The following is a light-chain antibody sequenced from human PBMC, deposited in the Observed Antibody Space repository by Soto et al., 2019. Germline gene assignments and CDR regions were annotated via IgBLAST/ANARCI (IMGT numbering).Light chain of an antibody. CDR1: QNLHSF. V-gene: IGKV3-11*01. J-gene: IGKJ5*01. Sequence: EIVLTQSPATLSVSPGERVTPSCRASQNLHSFLNWYQQRPGQAPRPLIYDGSKRAAGVPDRISGDGSGADYTLTISSLEPEDFAVYYCQQRTRWPMTFGQGTRLE. CDR2: DGS. CDR3: QQRTRWPMT.